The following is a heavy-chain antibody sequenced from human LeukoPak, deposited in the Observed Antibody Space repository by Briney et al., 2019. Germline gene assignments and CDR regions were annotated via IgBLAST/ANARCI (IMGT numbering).Heavy chain of an antibody. J-gene: IGHJ4*02. CDR2: IKSDGITT. D-gene: IGHD3-3*01. V-gene: IGHV3-74*01. CDR3: ARGMFGGYCTDY. Sequence: GGSLRLTCAASGFTFTNYWIHWVGQAPGKGLMRVSRIKSDGITTNYADSVKGRFTISRDNAKNTVYLQMNSLRAEDTAVYYCARGMFGGYCTDYWGQGTWVPVSS. CDR1: GFTFTNYW.